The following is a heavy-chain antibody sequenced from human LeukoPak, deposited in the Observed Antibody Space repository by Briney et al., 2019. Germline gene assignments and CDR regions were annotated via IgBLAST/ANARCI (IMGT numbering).Heavy chain of an antibody. D-gene: IGHD3-10*01. CDR3: ARDKLLWFGELSGFDY. Sequence: VASVKVSCKASGYSFTSYAYNWVRQAPGQGLEWMGWISAYNGNTNYAQKLQGRVTMTTDTSTSTAYMELRSLRSDDTAVYYCARDKLLWFGELSGFDYWGQGTLVTVSS. CDR1: GYSFTSYA. V-gene: IGHV1-18*01. CDR2: ISAYNGNT. J-gene: IGHJ4*02.